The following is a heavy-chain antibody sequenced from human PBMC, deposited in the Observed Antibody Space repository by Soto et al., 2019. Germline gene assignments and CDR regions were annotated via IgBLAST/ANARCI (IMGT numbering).Heavy chain of an antibody. V-gene: IGHV3-23*01. CDR3: ARVRFGELV. CDR2: IGVGGGDR. CDR1: GFTFSSYA. D-gene: IGHD3-10*01. J-gene: IGHJ4*02. Sequence: EVQLLESGGGLVQPGGSLRLSCAASGFTFSSYAMSWVRQAPGKGLEWVSIIGVGGGDRYYPKSVKGRFTISRDNSRVTLYLEMNSLGDEDTAVYYCARVRFGELVWGQGTLVTVAS.